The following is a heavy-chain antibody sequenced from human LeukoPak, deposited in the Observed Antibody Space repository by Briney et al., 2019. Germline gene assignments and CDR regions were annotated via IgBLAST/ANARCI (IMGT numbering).Heavy chain of an antibody. V-gene: IGHV3-48*03. CDR2: ISSSGSTI. CDR3: ARVHSSSWYYFDY. D-gene: IGHD6-13*01. Sequence: GGSLRLSCAASGFTFSSYEMNWVRQAPGKGLEWVSYISSSGSTIYYADSVKGRFTISRDSAKNSLYLQMNSLRAEDTAVYYCARVHSSSWYYFDYWGQGTLVTVSS. J-gene: IGHJ4*02. CDR1: GFTFSSYE.